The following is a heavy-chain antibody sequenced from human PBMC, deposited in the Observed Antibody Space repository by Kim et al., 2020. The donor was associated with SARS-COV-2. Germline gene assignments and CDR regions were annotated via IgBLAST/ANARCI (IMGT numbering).Heavy chain of an antibody. J-gene: IGHJ6*02. V-gene: IGHV4-31*03. Sequence: SETLSLTCTVSGGSISSGGYYWSWIRQHPGKGLEWIGYIYYSGSTYYNPSLKSRVTISVDTSKNQFSLKLSSVTAADTAVYYCARDGNSGYDTKYYYYGMDVWGQGTTVTVSS. D-gene: IGHD5-12*01. CDR3: ARDGNSGYDTKYYYYGMDV. CDR1: GGSISSGGYY. CDR2: IYYSGST.